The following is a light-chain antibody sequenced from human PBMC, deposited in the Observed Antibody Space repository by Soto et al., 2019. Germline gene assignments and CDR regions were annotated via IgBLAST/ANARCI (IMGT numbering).Light chain of an antibody. Sequence: QSVLTQPASVSGSPGQSITISCTGTSSDVGGYNLVSWYQQHPGKAPKLMIYEGTKRPSGVSNRLSGSKSGNTASLTISGLQTEDEADYYCAVWDNSMTAWVFGGGTKLTVL. V-gene: IGLV2-23*01. CDR3: AVWDNSMTAWV. J-gene: IGLJ3*02. CDR1: SSDVGGYNL. CDR2: EGT.